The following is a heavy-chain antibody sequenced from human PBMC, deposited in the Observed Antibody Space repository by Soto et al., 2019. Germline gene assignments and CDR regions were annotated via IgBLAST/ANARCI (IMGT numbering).Heavy chain of an antibody. V-gene: IGHV6-1*01. D-gene: IGHD5-18*01. Sequence: PSQTLSLTCAISGDSVSSNSAAWNWIRQSPSRGLEWLGRTYYRSKWYNDYAVSVKSRITINPDTSKNQFSLQLNSVTPEDTAVYYCAREGYSYGNNWLPPPFDYWGQGTLVTVSS. CDR1: GDSVSSNSAA. J-gene: IGHJ4*02. CDR3: AREGYSYGNNWLPPPFDY. CDR2: TYYRSKWYN.